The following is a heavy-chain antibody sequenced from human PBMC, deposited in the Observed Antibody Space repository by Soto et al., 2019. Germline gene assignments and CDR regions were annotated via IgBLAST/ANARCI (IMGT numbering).Heavy chain of an antibody. J-gene: IGHJ6*03. CDR2: ISSSSSTI. CDR1: GFTFSSYS. Sequence: GSLRLSCAASGFTFSSYSMNWVRQAPGKGLEWVSYISSSSSTIYYADSVRDRFTISRDNAKNSLYLQMNSLRAEDTAMYYCARGRSYMDVWGKGTTVTVSS. CDR3: ARGRSYMDV. V-gene: IGHV3-48*01.